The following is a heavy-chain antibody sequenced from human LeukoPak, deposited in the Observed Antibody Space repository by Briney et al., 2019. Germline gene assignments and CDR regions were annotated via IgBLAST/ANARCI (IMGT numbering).Heavy chain of an antibody. CDR3: AGGTYSGAGIRPGYLDY. CDR2: IDNFGNK. J-gene: IGHJ4*02. V-gene: IGHV3-53*01. Sequence: GGSLRLSCAASGFSVNNNYMNWVRQSPGKGLEWVSTIDNFGNKDYADSVKVRFSISRDSSKNTAYLQMNSLRAEDTAMYFCAGGTYSGAGIRPGYLDYWGLGTLVTVSS. D-gene: IGHD3-10*01. CDR1: GFSVNNNY.